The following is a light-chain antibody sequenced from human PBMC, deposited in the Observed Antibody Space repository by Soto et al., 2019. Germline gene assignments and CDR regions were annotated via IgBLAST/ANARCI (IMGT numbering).Light chain of an antibody. V-gene: IGKV3D-11*02. Sequence: EIVLTQFPATLSVSPGERVILSCWASQSVDIILAWYQQKPGQAPRLLIYDASNRATDIPARFSGSGSGTDFTLTISSLETEDFAVYYCQQRSNWHTFTFGQGTRLEIK. CDR3: QQRSNWHTFT. CDR1: QSVDII. CDR2: DAS. J-gene: IGKJ5*01.